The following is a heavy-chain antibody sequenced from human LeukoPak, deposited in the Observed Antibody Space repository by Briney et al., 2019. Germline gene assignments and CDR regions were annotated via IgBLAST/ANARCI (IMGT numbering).Heavy chain of an antibody. CDR1: GGSISSYY. V-gene: IGHV4-59*01. D-gene: IGHD6-19*01. Sequence: PSETLSLTCTVSGGSISSYYWSWIRQPPGKGLEWIGYIYYGGSTNYNPSLKSRVTISVDTSKNQFSLKLSSVTAADTAVYYCAREIEQWLATDGAFDIWGQGTMVTVPS. CDR3: AREIEQWLATDGAFDI. J-gene: IGHJ3*02. CDR2: IYYGGST.